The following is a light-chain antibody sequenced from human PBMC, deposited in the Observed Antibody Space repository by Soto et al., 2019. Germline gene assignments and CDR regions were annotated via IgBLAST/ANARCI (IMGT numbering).Light chain of an antibody. CDR3: SSYTSSSTLYV. CDR2: EVS. CDR1: SSDIGGYNY. Sequence: QSALTQPASVSGSPGQSITISCAGTSSDIGGYNYVSWYQQHPGKAPKVMIYEVSNRPSGVSNRFSGSKSGNTAFLTISGLQAEDEADYYCSSYTSSSTLYVFGTGTKLTVL. V-gene: IGLV2-14*01. J-gene: IGLJ1*01.